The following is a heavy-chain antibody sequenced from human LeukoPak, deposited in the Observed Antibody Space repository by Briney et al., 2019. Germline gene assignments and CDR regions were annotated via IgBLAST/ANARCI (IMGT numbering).Heavy chain of an antibody. Sequence: GGSLRLSCVASGFSFSDSAIHWVRQASGKGLDWVGRIRGKADTYATIYAASVRGRFTISRDDSKNTAYLQMNSLKTEDTAVYYCAREAPGDDILTGYYTTAASSFDYWGQGTLVTVSS. D-gene: IGHD3-9*01. CDR2: IRGKADTYAT. V-gene: IGHV3-73*01. J-gene: IGHJ4*02. CDR3: AREAPGDDILTGYYTTAASSFDY. CDR1: GFSFSDSA.